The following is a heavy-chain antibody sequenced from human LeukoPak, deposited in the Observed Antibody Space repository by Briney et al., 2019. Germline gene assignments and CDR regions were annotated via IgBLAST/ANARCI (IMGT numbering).Heavy chain of an antibody. J-gene: IGHJ6*03. CDR3: ASTVAAAGTGRYYYYYYYMDV. Sequence: SETLSLTCTASGGSISSYYWSWIRQPPGKGLEWIGYIYYSGSTNYNPSLKSGVTISVDTSKNQFSLKLSSVTAADTAVYYCASTVAAAGTGRYYYYYYYMDVWGKGTTVTVS. V-gene: IGHV4-59*01. CDR1: GGSISSYY. D-gene: IGHD6-13*01. CDR2: IYYSGST.